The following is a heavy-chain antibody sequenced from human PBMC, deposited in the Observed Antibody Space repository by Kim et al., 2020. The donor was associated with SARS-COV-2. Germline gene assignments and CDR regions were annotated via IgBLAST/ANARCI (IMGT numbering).Heavy chain of an antibody. V-gene: IGHV3-23*01. CDR3: AKQEGPSGFGELRRPLDY. D-gene: IGHD3-10*01. J-gene: IGHJ4*02. Sequence: VNGRFTIARDNSKNTLYLKMNSRRAEDTAVYYCAKQEGPSGFGELRRPLDYWGQGTLVTVSS.